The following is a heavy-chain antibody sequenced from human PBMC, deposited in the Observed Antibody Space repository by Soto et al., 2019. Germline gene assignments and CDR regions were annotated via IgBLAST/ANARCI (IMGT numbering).Heavy chain of an antibody. D-gene: IGHD2-2*01. CDR3: ARAPKYCSSTSCYYGY. V-gene: IGHV3-23*01. CDR2: ISGSGGST. J-gene: IGHJ4*02. Sequence: GGSLRLSCAASGFTFSSYAMSWVRQAPGKGLEWVSAISGSGGSTYYADSVKGRFTISRDNSKNTLYLQMNSLRAEDTAVYYCARAPKYCSSTSCYYGYWGQGTLVTVSS. CDR1: GFTFSSYA.